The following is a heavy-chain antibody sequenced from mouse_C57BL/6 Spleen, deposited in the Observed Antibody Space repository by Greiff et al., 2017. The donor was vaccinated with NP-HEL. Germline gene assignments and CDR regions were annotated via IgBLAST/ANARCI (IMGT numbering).Heavy chain of an antibody. CDR3: ARSTDQYFDV. J-gene: IGHJ1*03. CDR1: GYTFTNYW. CDR2: IYPGGGYT. V-gene: IGHV1-63*01. Sequence: VQLQQSGAELVRPGTSVKMSCKASGYTFTNYWIGWAKQRPGHGLEWIGDIYPGGGYTNYNEKFKGKATLTADKSSSTAYMQFSSLTSEDSAIYYCARSTDQYFDVWGTGTTVTVSS.